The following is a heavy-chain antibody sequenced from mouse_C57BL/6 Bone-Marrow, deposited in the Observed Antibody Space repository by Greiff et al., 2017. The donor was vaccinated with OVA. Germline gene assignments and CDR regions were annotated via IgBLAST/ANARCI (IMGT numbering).Heavy chain of an antibody. D-gene: IGHD2-1*01. CDR2: IHPNSGST. CDR3: ARRVYYGNFFAY. J-gene: IGHJ3*01. V-gene: IGHV1-64*01. Sequence: QVQLQQPGAELVKPGASVKLSCKASGYTFTSYWMHWVKQRPGQGLEWIGMIHPNSGSTNYNEKFKSKATLTVDKSSSTAYMQLSSLTSEDSAVYYCARRVYYGNFFAYWGQGTLVTVSA. CDR1: GYTFTSYW.